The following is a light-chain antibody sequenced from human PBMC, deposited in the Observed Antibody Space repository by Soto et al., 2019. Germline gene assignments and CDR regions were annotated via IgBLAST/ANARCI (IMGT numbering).Light chain of an antibody. CDR1: QSVSRD. J-gene: IGKJ4*01. CDR2: GAS. CDR3: QQYNNWPVT. Sequence: EIVLTQSPGTLSLSPWERATLSCRSIQSVSRDGAGYQQKVGQTPRLLIHGASTRATGIAARFSGSGSGTEFTLTISGLQSEDFATYYCQQYNNWPVTFGGGTKVDIK. V-gene: IGKV3D-15*01.